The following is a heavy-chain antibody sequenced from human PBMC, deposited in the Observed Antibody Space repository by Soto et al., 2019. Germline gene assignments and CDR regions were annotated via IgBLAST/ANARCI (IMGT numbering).Heavy chain of an antibody. V-gene: IGHV4-34*01. CDR3: ARVKGIVVVPAAYQEVWFDP. D-gene: IGHD2-2*01. CDR2: INHSGST. CDR1: GGSFSGYY. Sequence: SETLSLTCAVYGGSFSGYYWSWIRQPPGKGLEWIGEINHSGSTNYNPSLKSRVTISVDTSKNQFSLKLSSVTAADTAVYYCARVKGIVVVPAAYQEVWFDPWGQGTLVTVSS. J-gene: IGHJ5*02.